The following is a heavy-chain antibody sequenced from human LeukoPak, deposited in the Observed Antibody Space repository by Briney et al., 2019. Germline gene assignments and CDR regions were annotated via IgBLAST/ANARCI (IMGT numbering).Heavy chain of an antibody. D-gene: IGHD2-2*01. J-gene: IGHJ6*03. CDR1: GYSFTSYW. Sequence: GESLKISCKGSGYSFTSYWIGWVRQMPGKGLEWMGIIYPGDSDTRYSPSFQGQVTISADKSISTAYLQWSSLKASDTAMYYCARRGRLTDCSSTSCYLADYYYYYMDVWGKGTTVTVSS. V-gene: IGHV5-51*01. CDR3: ARRGRLTDCSSTSCYLADYYYYYMDV. CDR2: IYPGDSDT.